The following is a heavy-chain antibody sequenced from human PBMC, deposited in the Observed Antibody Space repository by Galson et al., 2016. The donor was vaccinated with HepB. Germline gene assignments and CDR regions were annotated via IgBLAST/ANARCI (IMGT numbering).Heavy chain of an antibody. CDR3: ARNHRSVWVTLLPDGCDV. CDR2: ISGYNGDT. D-gene: IGHD5-24*01. CDR1: GYTFTNYW. V-gene: IGHV1-18*04. Sequence: SVKVSCKASGYTFTNYWIDWVRQAPGHGPEWMGKISGYNGDTKYAEKFQGRVTMTIETSTTTSYLELRSLRSDDTAVYYCARNHRSVWVTLLPDGCDVWGQGTVVTVSS. J-gene: IGHJ3*01.